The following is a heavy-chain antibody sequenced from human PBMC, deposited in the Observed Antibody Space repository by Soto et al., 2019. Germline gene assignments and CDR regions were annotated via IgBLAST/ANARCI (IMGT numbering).Heavy chain of an antibody. V-gene: IGHV4-31*03. CDR3: ARFYGDHSSTSDY. CDR1: GGSISSGGYY. CDR2: IYYSGST. Sequence: SETLSLTCTVSGGSISSGGYYWSWIRQHPGKGLEWIGYIYYSGSTYYNPSLKSRVTISVDTSKNQFSLKLSSVTAADTAVYYCARFYGDHSSTSDYWGQGTLVTVSS. J-gene: IGHJ4*02. D-gene: IGHD4-17*01.